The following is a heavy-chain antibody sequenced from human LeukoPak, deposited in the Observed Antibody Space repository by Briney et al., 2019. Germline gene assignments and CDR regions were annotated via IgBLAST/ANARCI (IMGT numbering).Heavy chain of an antibody. V-gene: IGHV4-34*01. CDR3: TRAVAGHPD. CDR2: INHSGYT. D-gene: IGHD6-19*01. J-gene: IGHJ4*02. Sequence: SETLSLTCAVSGVPFSNYYWSWVRQSPRQGLEWIGEINHSGYTNYNPSLKSRVTMSIDTSKNQFSLILTSVTAADAGVYYCTRAVAGHPDWGQGTLITVSS. CDR1: GVPFSNYY.